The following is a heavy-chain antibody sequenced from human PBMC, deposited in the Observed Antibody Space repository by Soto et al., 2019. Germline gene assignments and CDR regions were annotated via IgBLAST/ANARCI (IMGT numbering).Heavy chain of an antibody. V-gene: IGHV1-69*13. CDR3: ASHCSSTSCSKGDYYYYYGMDV. CDR2: TIPIFGTA. CDR1: GGTFSSYA. D-gene: IGHD2-2*01. J-gene: IGHJ6*02. Sequence: EASLKVSCKASGGTFSSYAISWVRQAPGQGLEWMGGTIPIFGTANYAQKFQGRVTITADESTSTAYMELSSLRSEDTAVYYCASHCSSTSCSKGDYYYYYGMDVWGQGSTVTVSS.